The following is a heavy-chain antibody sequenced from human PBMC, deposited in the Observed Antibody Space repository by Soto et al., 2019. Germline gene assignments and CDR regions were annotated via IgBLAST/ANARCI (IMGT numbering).Heavy chain of an antibody. CDR3: ARAKVPFGGSYLRGDYYYGMDV. D-gene: IGHD3-10*01. Sequence: SETLSLTCTLSGGSISSYYWSWIRQPPGKGLEWIGYIYYSGSTNYNPSLKSRVTISVDTSKNQFSLKLSSVTAADTAVYYCARAKVPFGGSYLRGDYYYGMDVWGQGTTVTVSS. CDR1: GGSISSYY. CDR2: IYYSGST. J-gene: IGHJ6*02. V-gene: IGHV4-59*08.